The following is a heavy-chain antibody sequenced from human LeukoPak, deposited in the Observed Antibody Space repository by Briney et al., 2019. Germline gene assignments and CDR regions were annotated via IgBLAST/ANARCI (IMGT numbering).Heavy chain of an antibody. V-gene: IGHV3-64D*08. CDR3: PLPTLGY. CDR2: ISTNGGRT. D-gene: IGHD2-15*01. Sequence: GGSLRLSCSASGFTFSSYAMHWVRQAPGKGLQYVSGISTNGGRTYCADSVKGRFTISRDNSKNTLYLQMSSLRVEDTAVYYCPLPTLGYWGQGTLVSVSS. CDR1: GFTFSSYA. J-gene: IGHJ4*02.